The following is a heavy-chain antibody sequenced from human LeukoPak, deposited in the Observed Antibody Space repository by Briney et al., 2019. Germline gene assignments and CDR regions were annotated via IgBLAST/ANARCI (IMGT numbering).Heavy chain of an antibody. D-gene: IGHD1-26*01. Sequence: VASVKVSCKASGGTFSSYAISWVRQAPGQGLEWMGGIIPIFGTANYAQKFQGRVTITADESTSTAYMELSSLRSEDTAVYYCARGSIVGAMFDYWGQGTLVTVSS. CDR2: IIPIFGTA. CDR3: ARGSIVGAMFDY. J-gene: IGHJ4*02. V-gene: IGHV1-69*13. CDR1: GGTFSSYA.